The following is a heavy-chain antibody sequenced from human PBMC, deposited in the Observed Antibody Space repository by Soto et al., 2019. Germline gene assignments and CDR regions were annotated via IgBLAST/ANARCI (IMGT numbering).Heavy chain of an antibody. CDR2: ISYDGSNK. Sequence: QVQLVESGGGVVQPGRSLRLSCAASGFTFSSYAMHWVRQAPGKGLEWVAVISYDGSNKYYADSVKGRFTISRDNSKNTLDLQMNSLRAEDTAVYYCARDRGTMVRGAPLGYWGQGTLVTVSS. CDR3: ARDRGTMVRGAPLGY. J-gene: IGHJ4*02. V-gene: IGHV3-30-3*01. D-gene: IGHD3-10*01. CDR1: GFTFSSYA.